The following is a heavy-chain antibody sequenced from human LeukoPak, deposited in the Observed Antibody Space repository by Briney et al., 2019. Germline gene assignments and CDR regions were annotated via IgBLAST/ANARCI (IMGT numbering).Heavy chain of an antibody. Sequence: PGGSLRLSCAASRSTFKTYWMNWVRQAPGQGLEWVSYISSSGSTRYYADSVKGRFTSSRDDAKNSVYLQMNSLRAEDTAVYYCARDKEGELLLDYWGQGTQVTVSS. D-gene: IGHD1-26*01. CDR2: ISSSGSTR. V-gene: IGHV3-48*04. CDR1: RSTFKTYW. CDR3: ARDKEGELLLDY. J-gene: IGHJ4*02.